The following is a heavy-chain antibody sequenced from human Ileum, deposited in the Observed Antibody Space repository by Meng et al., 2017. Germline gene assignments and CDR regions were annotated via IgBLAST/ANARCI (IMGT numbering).Heavy chain of an antibody. Sequence: GESLKISCAASGFTFSSYAMTWVRQAPGKGLEWVSAISGSAGGTNYADSGKVRFTISRDISKNTLYLQMNSLRAEDTAVYYCAKVGSDSGIPTPIDNWGQGTLVTVSS. J-gene: IGHJ4*02. V-gene: IGHV3-23*01. CDR1: GFTFSSYA. CDR2: ISGSAGGT. CDR3: AKVGSDSGIPTPIDN. D-gene: IGHD1-26*01.